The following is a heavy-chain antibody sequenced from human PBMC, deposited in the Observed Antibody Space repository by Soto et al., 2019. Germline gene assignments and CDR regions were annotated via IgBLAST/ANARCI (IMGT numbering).Heavy chain of an antibody. J-gene: IGHJ6*01. Sequence: ASVQVSCPASGYTSINYGVSWVRQAPGPGLEWMGWISAYNGDKKYAQNVQGRVTLTTDTSTSTAYMEMRTLRSDDTAAYYCARDGPDTPSPGECWGQGLTVTV. D-gene: IGHD3-16*01. V-gene: IGHV1-18*01. CDR3: ARDGPDTPSPGEC. CDR1: GYTSINYG. CDR2: ISAYNGDK.